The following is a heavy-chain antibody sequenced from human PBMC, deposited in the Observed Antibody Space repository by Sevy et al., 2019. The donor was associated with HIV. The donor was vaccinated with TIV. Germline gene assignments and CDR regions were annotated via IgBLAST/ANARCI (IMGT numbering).Heavy chain of an antibody. D-gene: IGHD3-22*01. CDR1: GFTFSSYT. Sequence: GGYLRLSCAASGFTFSSYTMNWVRQAPGKGLEWVSYITSSSSIYYADSVKGRFTISRDNAKSSLYLQMNSLRAEDTAVTFCATTLSDSSGYGAFDIWGQGTMVTVSS. CDR2: ITSSSSI. CDR3: ATTLSDSSGYGAFDI. V-gene: IGHV3-48*01. J-gene: IGHJ3*02.